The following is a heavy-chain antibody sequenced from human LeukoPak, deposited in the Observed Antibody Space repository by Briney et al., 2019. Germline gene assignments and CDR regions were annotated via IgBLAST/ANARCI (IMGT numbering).Heavy chain of an antibody. D-gene: IGHD3-3*01. V-gene: IGHV3-7*03. Sequence: GSLRLSCAASEFTFNRYWMSWVRQAPGKGLEWVANIKLDGSEKNYVDSVKGRFTISRDNTKNSLYLQMNSLRVEDTAVFYCARDQYDTWSRRGNFDSWGQGTLVIVSS. CDR3: ARDQYDTWSRRGNFDS. J-gene: IGHJ4*02. CDR1: EFTFNRYW. CDR2: IKLDGSEK.